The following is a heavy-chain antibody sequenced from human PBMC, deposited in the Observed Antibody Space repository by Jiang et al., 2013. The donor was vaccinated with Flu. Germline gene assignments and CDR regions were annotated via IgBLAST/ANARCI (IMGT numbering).Heavy chain of an antibody. Sequence: LSTSGMCVSWIRQPPGKALEWLALIDWDDDKYYSTSLKTRLTISKDTSKNQVVLTMTNMDPVDTATYYCARISPNTYDSSGYYSDWYFDLWGRGTLVTVSS. D-gene: IGHD3-22*01. CDR1: LSTSGMC. CDR3: ARISPNTYDSSGYYSDWYFDL. V-gene: IGHV2-70*01. J-gene: IGHJ2*01. CDR2: IDWDDDK.